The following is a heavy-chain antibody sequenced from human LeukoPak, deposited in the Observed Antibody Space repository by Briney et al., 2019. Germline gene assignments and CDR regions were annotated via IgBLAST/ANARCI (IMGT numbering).Heavy chain of an antibody. J-gene: IGHJ4*01. CDR3: ARDSEVTSQYPNYLDY. CDR1: GLPIADFA. Sequence: GGSLRLSCVVSGLPIADFAMHWVRQAPGKGLEWVSLISGDGVSTFYADSVKGRFSISRDNSKNTLYVQMTSPRAEDTAVYYCARDSEVTSQYPNYLDYWGQGTLATVSS. D-gene: IGHD2-21*02. CDR2: ISGDGVST. V-gene: IGHV3-43*02.